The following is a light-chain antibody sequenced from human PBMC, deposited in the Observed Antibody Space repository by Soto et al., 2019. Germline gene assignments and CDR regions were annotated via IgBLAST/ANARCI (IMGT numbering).Light chain of an antibody. CDR1: NIGPRK. J-gene: IGLJ1*01. CDR3: QVWNSFRDQPYV. V-gene: IGLV3-21*02. Sequence: SYELSQPPSVSLAPGQTARISCGGANIGPRKVHWYQQKPGQAPVLIVYDDSGRPSGIPERFSGSNSGNTATLTISRVEAGDEAEYYCQVWNSFRDQPYVFGSGTKLTVL. CDR2: DDS.